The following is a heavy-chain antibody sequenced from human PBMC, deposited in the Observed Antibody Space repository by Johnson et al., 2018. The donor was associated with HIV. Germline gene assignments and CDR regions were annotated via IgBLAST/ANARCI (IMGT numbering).Heavy chain of an antibody. CDR2: ISSSGSTI. V-gene: IGHV3-11*01. D-gene: IGHD3-22*01. CDR3: ARDGPYYLSPRDAFEI. Sequence: QVQLVESGGGLVKPGGSLRLSCAASGFTFSDYYVSWVRQAPEKGLEWVSYISSSGSTIYYADSVKGRFTIYRDNSKNTLYLQMNSLRVEDTAVYYCARDGPYYLSPRDAFEIWGQGTMVTVSS. J-gene: IGHJ3*02. CDR1: GFTFSDYY.